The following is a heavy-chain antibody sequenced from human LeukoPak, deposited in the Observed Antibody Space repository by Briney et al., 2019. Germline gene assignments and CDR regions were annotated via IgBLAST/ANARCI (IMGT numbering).Heavy chain of an antibody. V-gene: IGHV3-7*01. CDR2: IKQDGGEK. D-gene: IGHD4-11*01. CDR1: GFTFNTYW. CDR3: AREDHSNYNY. J-gene: IGHJ4*02. Sequence: GGSLRLSCAASGFTFNTYWMSWVRQAPGRGLERVANIKQDGGEKFYVDSVKGRFTISRDNAKNSLFLQMNSLRAEDTAVYYCAREDHSNYNYWGQGTLVTVSS.